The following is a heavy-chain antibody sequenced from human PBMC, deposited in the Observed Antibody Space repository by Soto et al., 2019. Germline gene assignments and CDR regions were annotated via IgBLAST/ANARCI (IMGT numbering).Heavy chain of an antibody. CDR2: ISSSGSTI. Sequence: GGSLRLSCAASGFTFSDYYMSWIRQAPGKGLEWVSYISSSGSTIYYADSVKGRFTISRDNAKNSLYLQMNSLRAEDTAVYYCARDSHYDRSMYNWFDPWGQGTLVTVSS. CDR1: GFTFSDYY. D-gene: IGHD4-17*01. V-gene: IGHV3-11*01. CDR3: ARDSHYDRSMYNWFDP. J-gene: IGHJ5*02.